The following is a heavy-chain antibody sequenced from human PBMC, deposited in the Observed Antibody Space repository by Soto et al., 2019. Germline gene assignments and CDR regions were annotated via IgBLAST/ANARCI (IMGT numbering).Heavy chain of an antibody. V-gene: IGHV1-18*01. CDR3: ARVMTLTKQVLGGDYYGMDV. CDR2: ISAYNGNT. CDR1: GYTFTSYG. J-gene: IGHJ6*02. Sequence: QVQLVQSGAEVKKPGASVKVSCKASGYTFTSYGINWVRQAPGQGLEWMGWISAYNGNTNYAQKLQGRVTMTTDTSTSTAYMELRSLRSDDTAVYYCARVMTLTKQVLGGDYYGMDVWGQGTTVTVSS. D-gene: IGHD3-16*01.